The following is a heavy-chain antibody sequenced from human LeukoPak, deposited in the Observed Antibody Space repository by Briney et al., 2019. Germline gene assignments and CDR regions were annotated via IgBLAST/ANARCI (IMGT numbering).Heavy chain of an antibody. CDR1: DGSFSGYY. Sequence: SETLSLTCAVYDGSFSGYYWSWLRQPPGKGLEWIGEINYSGSTNYNPPLKSRVTISVDTSKNQFSLKLSSVTVADTAMYYCARVRPMLRGVKARGYNWFDPWGQGTLVTVSS. CDR2: INYSGST. V-gene: IGHV4-34*01. D-gene: IGHD3-10*01. CDR3: ARVRPMLRGVKARGYNWFDP. J-gene: IGHJ5*02.